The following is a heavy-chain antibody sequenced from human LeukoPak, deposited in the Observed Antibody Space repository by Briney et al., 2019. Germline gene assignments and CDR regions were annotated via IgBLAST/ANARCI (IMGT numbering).Heavy chain of an antibody. CDR3: ARDFYGASAPG. CDR2: ISYDGSNK. CDR1: GFTFSSYA. D-gene: IGHD4-17*01. Sequence: PGRSLRLSCAASGFTFSSYAMHWVRQAPGKGLEWVAVISYDGSNKYYADSVKGRFTISRDNSKNTLYLQMNSLRAEDTAVYYCARDFYGASAPGWGQGTLVTVSS. V-gene: IGHV3-30*04. J-gene: IGHJ4*02.